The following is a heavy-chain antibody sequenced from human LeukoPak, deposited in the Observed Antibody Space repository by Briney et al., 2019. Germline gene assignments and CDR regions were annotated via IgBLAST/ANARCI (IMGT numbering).Heavy chain of an antibody. CDR2: IYSSGST. CDR1: GGSISGYH. V-gene: IGHV4-4*07. D-gene: IGHD2-8*02. Sequence: SETLSLTCTVSGGSISGYHWSWIRQPAGKGLEWIGRIYSSGSTNYNPSLKSRVTMSVDTSKNQFSLNLSSVTAADTAVYYCAREPSTVSWVDPWGQGTLVTVSS. CDR3: AREPSTVSWVDP. J-gene: IGHJ5*02.